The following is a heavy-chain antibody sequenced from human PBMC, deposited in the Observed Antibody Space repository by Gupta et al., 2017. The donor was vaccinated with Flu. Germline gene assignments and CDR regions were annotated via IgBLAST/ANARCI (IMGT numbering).Heavy chain of an antibody. CDR3: ARGGRCSSTSCRRGYYYYYMDV. Sequence: QVQLPQWGAGLLTTSETLSLTCAVHGGSVSGYYWSWLRQPPGKGLEWIGEIHHSGSTNYAPTLKSRVIISVDTSKNQFSLKLSSVTAADTAVYYCARGGRCSSTSCRRGYYYYYMDVWGKGTTVTVSS. D-gene: IGHD2-2*01. J-gene: IGHJ6*03. CDR2: IHHSGST. CDR1: GGSVSGYY. V-gene: IGHV4-34*01.